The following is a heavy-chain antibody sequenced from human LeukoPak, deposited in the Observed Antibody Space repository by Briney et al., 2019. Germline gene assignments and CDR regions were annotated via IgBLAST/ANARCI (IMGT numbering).Heavy chain of an antibody. CDR1: GFTFSSYS. D-gene: IGHD2-21*01. CDR2: ISSSSSYI. V-gene: IGHV3-21*01. Sequence: GGSLRLSCAASGFTFSSYSMNWVRQAPGKGLEWVSSISSSSSYIYYADSVKGRFTISRDNAKNSLYLQMNSLRAEDTAVYYCAREVRVLLAYYFDYWGQGTLVTVPS. CDR3: AREVRVLLAYYFDY. J-gene: IGHJ4*02.